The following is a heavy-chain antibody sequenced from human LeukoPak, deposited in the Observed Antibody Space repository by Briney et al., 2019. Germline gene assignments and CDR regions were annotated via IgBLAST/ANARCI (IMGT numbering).Heavy chain of an antibody. CDR2: IYPGDSDT. CDR1: GYSFTSYW. D-gene: IGHD1-26*01. CDR3: ASLGVGATTGGWFDP. J-gene: IGHJ5*02. Sequence: GESLKVSCKGSGYSFTSYWIGWVRQMPGKGLEWMGIIYPGDSDTRYSPSFQGQVTISADKSISTAYLQWSSLKASDTAMYYCASLGVGATTGGWFDPWGQGTLVTVSS. V-gene: IGHV5-51*01.